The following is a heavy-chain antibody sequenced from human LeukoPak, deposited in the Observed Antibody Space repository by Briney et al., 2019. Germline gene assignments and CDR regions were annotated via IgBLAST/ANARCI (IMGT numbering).Heavy chain of an antibody. CDR2: FDREDGET. CDR1: GYTLTELS. Sequence: ASVKVSCKVSGYTLTELSMHWVRQAPGKGLEWMGGFDREDGETIYAQKFQGRVTMTEDTSTDTAYMELSSLRSDDTAVYYCATQTPYYYDSSGYFGLDYWGQGTLVTVSS. V-gene: IGHV1-24*01. J-gene: IGHJ4*02. CDR3: ATQTPYYYDSSGYFGLDY. D-gene: IGHD3-22*01.